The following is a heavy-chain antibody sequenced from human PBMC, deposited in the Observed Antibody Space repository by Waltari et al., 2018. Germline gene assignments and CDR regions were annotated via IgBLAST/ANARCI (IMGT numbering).Heavy chain of an antibody. CDR3: AGDRAIGLFFDY. V-gene: IGHV4-4*02. Sequence: QVQLQESGQGLVKPSGTLSLTCVVSGASISGNYWWSWVRQSPEKGLEWIGQVHHSGKTHYNPSLQSRVTISVDKPKNQFSLNLNSVTAADTAVYFCAGDRAIGLFFDYWGRGTLVTVSS. CDR1: GASISGNYW. CDR2: VHHSGKT. J-gene: IGHJ4*02. D-gene: IGHD2-2*01.